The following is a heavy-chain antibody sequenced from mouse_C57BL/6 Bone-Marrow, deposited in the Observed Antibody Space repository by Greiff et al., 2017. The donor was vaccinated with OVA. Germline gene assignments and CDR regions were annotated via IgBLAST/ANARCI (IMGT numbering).Heavy chain of an antibody. CDR2: ISDGGSYT. Sequence: EVQVVESGGGLVKPGGSLKLSCAASGFTFSSYAMSWVRQTPEKRLEWVATISDGGSYTYYPDNVKGRFTISRDNAKNNLYLQMSNLKSEDTAMYYCAREGDAYWGQGTLVTVSA. CDR3: AREGDAY. V-gene: IGHV5-4*01. CDR1: GFTFSSYA. J-gene: IGHJ3*01.